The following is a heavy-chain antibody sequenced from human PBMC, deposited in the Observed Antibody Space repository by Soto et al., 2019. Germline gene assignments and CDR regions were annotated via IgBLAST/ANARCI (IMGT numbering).Heavy chain of an antibody. V-gene: IGHV3-48*01. CDR3: AKAMSPQDIVVVPAVGGPFDI. CDR1: GFTFYNYD. D-gene: IGHD2-2*01. CDR2: ISSTSATM. Sequence: LRLSCAASGFTFYNYDFTWVRQAPGKGLEWVSFISSTSATMDYADSVKGRFTISRDNAKNSLYLQMNTLRAEDTALYYCAKAMSPQDIVVVPAVGGPFDIWGQGTMVTVSS. J-gene: IGHJ3*02.